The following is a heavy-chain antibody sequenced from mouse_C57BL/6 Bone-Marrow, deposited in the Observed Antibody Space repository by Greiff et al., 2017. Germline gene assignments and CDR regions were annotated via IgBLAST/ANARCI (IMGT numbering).Heavy chain of an antibody. CDR3: ARCRLKLEGDY. CDR1: GYAFTNYL. CDR2: INPGSGGT. Sequence: QVQLKQSGAELVRPGTSVKVSCKASGYAFTNYLIEWVKQRPGQGLEWIGVINPGSGGTNYNEKFKGKATLTADKSSSPAYMQLSSLTSEDSAVYFCARCRLKLEGDYWGQGTSVTVSS. V-gene: IGHV1-54*01. D-gene: IGHD3-2*02. J-gene: IGHJ4*01.